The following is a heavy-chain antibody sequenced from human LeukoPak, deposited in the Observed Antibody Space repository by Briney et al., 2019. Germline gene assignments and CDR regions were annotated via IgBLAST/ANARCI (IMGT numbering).Heavy chain of an antibody. V-gene: IGHV1-69*04. CDR1: GGTFSSYA. CDR3: ARGFTTIFGVVCYYYGMDV. J-gene: IGHJ6*02. Sequence: SVKVSCKASGGTFSSYAISWVRQAPGQGLEWMGRIIPILGIANYAQKFQGRVTITADKSTSTAYMELSSLGSEDTAVYYCARGFTTIFGVVCYYYGMDVWGQGTTVTVSS. CDR2: IIPILGIA. D-gene: IGHD3-3*01.